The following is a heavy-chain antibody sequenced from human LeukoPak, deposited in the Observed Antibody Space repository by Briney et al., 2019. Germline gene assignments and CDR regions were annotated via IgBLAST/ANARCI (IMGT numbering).Heavy chain of an antibody. CDR3: ARLLGYCSSTSCSGFGY. J-gene: IGHJ4*02. D-gene: IGHD2-2*01. CDR1: GYSFTSYW. CDR2: IYPGDSDT. Sequence: GESLKISCKGSGYSFTSYWIGWVRQMPGKGLEWMGIIYPGDSDTRYSPSFQGQVTISADKSISTAYLQWSSPKASDTAMYYCARLLGYCSSTSCSGFGYWGQGTLVTVSS. V-gene: IGHV5-51*01.